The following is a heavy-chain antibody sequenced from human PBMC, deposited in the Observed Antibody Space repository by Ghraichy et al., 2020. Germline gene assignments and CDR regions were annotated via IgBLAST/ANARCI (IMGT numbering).Heavy chain of an antibody. V-gene: IGHV3-23*01. Sequence: GGSLRLSCAASGFTFSSYAMSWVRQAPGKGLEWVSAISGSGGSTYYADSVKGRFTISRDNSKNTLYLQMISLRAEDTAIYYCAKDRNFIVGATDYWGQGSLVTVSS. D-gene: IGHD1-26*01. CDR1: GFTFSSYA. CDR3: AKDRNFIVGATDY. CDR2: ISGSGGST. J-gene: IGHJ4*02.